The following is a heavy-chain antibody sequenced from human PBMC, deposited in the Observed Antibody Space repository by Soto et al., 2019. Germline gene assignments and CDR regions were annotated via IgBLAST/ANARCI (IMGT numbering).Heavy chain of an antibody. CDR2: INPGSTTR. D-gene: IGHD3-16*02. Sequence: GSLRLSCAVSGLTFTPYNFNWVRQAPGKGLEWISFINPGSTTRQYADSVKGRFTISRDNAKNSLYLQMDSLTDADAAVYYCVRAWSRNSYRYFYWGQGSLGTGYS. CDR3: VRAWSRNSYRYFY. CDR1: GLTFTPYN. J-gene: IGHJ4*02. V-gene: IGHV3-48*02.